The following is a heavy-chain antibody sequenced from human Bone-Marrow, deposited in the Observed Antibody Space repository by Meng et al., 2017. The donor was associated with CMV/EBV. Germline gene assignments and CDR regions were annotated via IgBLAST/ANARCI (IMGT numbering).Heavy chain of an antibody. V-gene: IGHV3-48*04. CDR2: ISSSGSTT. D-gene: IGHD4-11*01. CDR1: GFTFSGYS. J-gene: IGHJ5*02. Sequence: GESLKISCAASGFTFSGYSMNWVRQAPGKGLEWIACISSSGSTTYYAASVKGRFTISRDNAKNSVDLQMISLRAEDTAVYYCTRDLYSNYNNYFDPWGQGTLVTVSS. CDR3: TRDLYSNYNNYFDP.